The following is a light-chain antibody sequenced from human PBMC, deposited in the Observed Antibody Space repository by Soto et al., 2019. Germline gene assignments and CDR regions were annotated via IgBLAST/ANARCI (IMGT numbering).Light chain of an antibody. V-gene: IGKV3D-15*01. J-gene: IGKJ2*01. Sequence: EIVMTQSPATLSVSPGERVTLSCRASQSVNTKLAWYQQKPGQPPRLLIFGASTRATGISDRFRGSGSGTDFTLTINRLEPEDFAVYYCQQYGRTFGQGTKVDI. CDR2: GAS. CDR3: QQYGRT. CDR1: QSVNTK.